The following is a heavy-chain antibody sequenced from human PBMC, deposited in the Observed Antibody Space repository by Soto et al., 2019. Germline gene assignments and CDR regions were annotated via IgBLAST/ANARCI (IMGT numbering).Heavy chain of an antibody. CDR2: IYPGDSDI. Sequence: GESLKISCKGSGDTFASHWIAWVRQTPGRGLEWMGIIYPGDSDIRYGPSFQGQATMSVDKSTATAYLQWSSLRASDTGIYYCARLHLPTGWFAPWGQGTRVTVSS. CDR1: GDTFASHW. CDR3: ARLHLPTGWFAP. V-gene: IGHV5-51*01. J-gene: IGHJ5*02.